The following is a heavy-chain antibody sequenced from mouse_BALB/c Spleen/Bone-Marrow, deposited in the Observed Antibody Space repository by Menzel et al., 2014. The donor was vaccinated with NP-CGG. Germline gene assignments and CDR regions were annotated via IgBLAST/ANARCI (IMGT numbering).Heavy chain of an antibody. CDR2: INPSNGGI. CDR1: GYTFTSYW. J-gene: IGHJ4*01. Sequence: VQLQQSGAELVKPGASVKLSCKASGYTFTSYWMHRVKLRPGQGFEWIGEINPSNGGINYNEKFKRKATLTVDKSSSTAYMQLSSLTSEDSAVYYCTIPPIYYAMDYWGQGTSVTVSS. CDR3: TIPPIYYAMDY. V-gene: IGHV1S16*01.